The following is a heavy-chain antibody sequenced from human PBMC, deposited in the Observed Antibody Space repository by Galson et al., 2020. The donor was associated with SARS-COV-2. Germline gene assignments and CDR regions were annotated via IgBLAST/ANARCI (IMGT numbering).Heavy chain of an antibody. J-gene: IGHJ6*02. D-gene: IGHD2-15*01. CDR1: GGSISSYY. Sequence: ETSETLSLTCTVSGGSISSYYWSWIRQPPGKGLEWIGYIYYSGSTNYNPSLKSRVTISVDTSKNQFSLKLISVTAADTAVYYCAKGSGSYYGMDVWGQGTTVTVSS. CDR3: AKGSGSYYGMDV. V-gene: IGHV4-59*01. CDR2: IYYSGST.